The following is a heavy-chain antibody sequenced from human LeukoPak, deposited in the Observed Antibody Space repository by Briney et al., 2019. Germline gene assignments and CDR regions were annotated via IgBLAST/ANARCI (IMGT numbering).Heavy chain of an antibody. CDR3: ARDGYYYDSSGYRAHYYYYMDV. CDR2: INPSGGST. J-gene: IGHJ6*03. V-gene: IGHV1-46*01. D-gene: IGHD3-22*01. CDR1: GYTFTSYY. Sequence: ASVKVSCKASGYTFTSYYMHWVRQAPGQGLEWMGIINPSGGSTSYAQKFQGRVTMTRDMSTSTVYMELSSLRSEDMAVYYCARDGYYYDSSGYRAHYYYYMDVWGKGTTVTVSS.